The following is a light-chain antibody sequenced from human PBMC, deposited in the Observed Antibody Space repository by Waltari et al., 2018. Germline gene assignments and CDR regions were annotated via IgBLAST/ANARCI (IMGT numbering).Light chain of an antibody. CDR3: QQYYNTLAIT. CDR1: QSLLYSSNKKNY. CDR2: WAS. J-gene: IGKJ5*01. V-gene: IGKV4-1*01. Sequence: DIVMTQSPDSLAVSLGERANINCKSSQSLLYSSNKKNYLAWYQQKPGQPPKLLIYWASTRESGVPDRFSGSGSGTDFTLTISSLQAEDVAVYYCQQYYNTLAITFGQGTRLEIK.